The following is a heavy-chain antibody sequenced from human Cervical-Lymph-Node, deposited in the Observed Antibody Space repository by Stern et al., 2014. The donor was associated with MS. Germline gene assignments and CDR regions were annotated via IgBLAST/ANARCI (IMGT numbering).Heavy chain of an antibody. D-gene: IGHD6-6*01. CDR1: GYIFTDYY. V-gene: IGHV1-2*02. Sequence: VQLVESGAEVEKPGASVKVSCKGSGYIFTDYYLHWVLQAPGQGLEWMGRINPKSGGTSYAQSFQGRVTLTRDTSITTAYMDLSRLTSDDTAVYYCTRALRIADRPSPGGHWFDPWGQGTLVIVSS. CDR2: INPKSGGT. CDR3: TRALRIADRPSPGGHWFDP. J-gene: IGHJ5*02.